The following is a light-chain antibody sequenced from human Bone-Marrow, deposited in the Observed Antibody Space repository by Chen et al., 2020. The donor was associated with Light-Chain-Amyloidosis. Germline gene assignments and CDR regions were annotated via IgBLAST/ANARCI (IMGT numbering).Light chain of an antibody. V-gene: IGLV3-21*02. CDR2: DDS. CDR3: QVWDSSSDDYV. J-gene: IGLJ1*01. CDR1: NIGSES. Sequence: SYVLTQPPSVSVAPGQTPRITCGGYNIGSESVHWYQQRPGQAPVLVSYDDSDRPSGIPERFSGSNSGDTATLTISRVEAGDEADYYCQVWDSSSDDYVFGTGTKVTVL.